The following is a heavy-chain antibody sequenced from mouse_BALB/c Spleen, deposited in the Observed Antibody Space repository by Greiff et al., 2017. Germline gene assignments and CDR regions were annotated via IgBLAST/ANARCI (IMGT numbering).Heavy chain of an antibody. CDR3: AGGYYCISSTWFGY. CDR1: GYTFTSYW. J-gene: IGHJ3*01. CDR2: INPSTGYT. V-gene: IGHV1-7*01. D-gene: IGHD1-1*01. Sequence: QVQLKESGAELAKPGASVKMSCKASGYTFTSYWMHWVKQRPGQGLEWIGYINPSTGYTESNQKFKDHATLAADKSSSTAYMQLSSLTSEDSAVYYFAGGYYCISSTWFGYWGQGTLVTVAA.